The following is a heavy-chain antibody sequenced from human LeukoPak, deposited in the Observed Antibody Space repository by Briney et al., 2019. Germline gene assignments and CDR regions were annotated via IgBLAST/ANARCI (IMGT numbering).Heavy chain of an antibody. V-gene: IGHV3-23*01. J-gene: IGHJ4*02. CDR1: GFTLSSYS. CDR2: IYVGGLYT. CDR3: VKEGSHSDGGHSPTFDS. D-gene: IGHD5-24*01. Sequence: GGSLRLSCAASGFTLSSYSMNWVRQVPGKGLEWVSAIYVGGLYTYYADSVRGRFTISRDNSKSALYLQMNSLRSEDTAMYHCVKEGSHSDGGHSPTFDSWGLGTLVTVSS.